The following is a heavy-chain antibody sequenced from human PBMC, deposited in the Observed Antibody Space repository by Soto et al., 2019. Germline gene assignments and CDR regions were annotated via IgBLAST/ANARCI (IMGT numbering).Heavy chain of an antibody. Sequence: GGSLRLSCAASRFTFSSYWMSWLRQAPGKGLEWVAIIKYDGSEKYYVDSVKGRFTISRDNAKSSLYLQMNSLRVEDTAVYYCARTTGWGHFDWWGQGSLVSVSS. CDR3: ARTTGWGHFDW. CDR2: IKYDGSEK. D-gene: IGHD1-1*01. J-gene: IGHJ4*02. CDR1: RFTFSSYW. V-gene: IGHV3-7*01.